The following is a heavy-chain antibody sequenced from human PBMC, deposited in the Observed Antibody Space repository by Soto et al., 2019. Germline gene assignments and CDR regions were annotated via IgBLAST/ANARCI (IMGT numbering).Heavy chain of an antibody. J-gene: IGHJ5*02. CDR1: GGSFSGYY. CDR2: INHSGST. D-gene: IGHD3-10*01. V-gene: IGHV4-34*01. Sequence: QVQLQQWGAGLLKPSETLSLTCAVYGGSFSGYYWSWIRQPPGKGLEWIGEINHSGSTNYNPSLKSRVTISVDTSKNQFTLKLSSVTAADTAVYYCARGRWNYYGSGNSFDPWGQGTLVTVSS. CDR3: ARGRWNYYGSGNSFDP.